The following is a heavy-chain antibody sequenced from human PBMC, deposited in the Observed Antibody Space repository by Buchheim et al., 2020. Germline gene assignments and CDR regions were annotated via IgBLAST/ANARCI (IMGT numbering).Heavy chain of an antibody. CDR3: ARGDYYDSSGPTFFDY. D-gene: IGHD3-22*01. CDR2: INPNSGGT. CDR1: GYTFTAYY. Sequence: QVQLVQSGAEVKKPGASVKVSCKTSGYTFTAYYMHWVRQAPGQGLEWMGWINPNSGGTHYAKKFQGWVTMTRETSISTAYMELSRLKSDDTAVYYCARGDYYDSSGPTFFDYWGQGAL. J-gene: IGHJ4*02. V-gene: IGHV1-2*04.